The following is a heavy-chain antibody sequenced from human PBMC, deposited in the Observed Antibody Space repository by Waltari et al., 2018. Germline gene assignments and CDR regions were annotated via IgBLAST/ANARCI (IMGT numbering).Heavy chain of an antibody. CDR1: GGSISSSSYY. CDR3: ARYVYYDSSGRDAFDI. CDR2: IHYSGST. Sequence: QLQLQESGPGLVKPSETLSLTCTVSGGSISSSSYYWGWIREPPGKGLEWIGSIHYSGSTYYNPSLKSRVTISVDTSKNQFSLKLSSVTAADTAVYYCARYVYYDSSGRDAFDIWGQGTMVTVSS. D-gene: IGHD3-22*01. J-gene: IGHJ3*02. V-gene: IGHV4-39*01.